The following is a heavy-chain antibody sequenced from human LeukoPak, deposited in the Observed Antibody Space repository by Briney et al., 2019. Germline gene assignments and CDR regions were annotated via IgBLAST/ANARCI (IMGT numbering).Heavy chain of an antibody. CDR2: ISGSGGST. J-gene: IGHJ4*02. D-gene: IGHD3-10*01. CDR3: AKDSSGRGYYGSGSIWAPREATFNYFDY. V-gene: IGHV3-23*01. Sequence: GGSLRLSCAASGFTFSSYWMSWVRQAPGKGLEWVSAISGSGGSTYYADSVKGRFTISRDNSKNTLYLQMNSLRAEDTAVYYCAKDSSGRGYYGSGSIWAPREATFNYFDYWGQGTLVTVSS. CDR1: GFTFSSYW.